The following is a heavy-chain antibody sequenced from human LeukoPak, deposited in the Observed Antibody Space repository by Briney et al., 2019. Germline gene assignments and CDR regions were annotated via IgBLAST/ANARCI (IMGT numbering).Heavy chain of an antibody. CDR2: ISSSGSTI. CDR3: ARDLGRWFGEIDY. D-gene: IGHD3-10*01. J-gene: IGHJ4*02. V-gene: IGHV3-48*03. CDR1: GFTFSSYE. Sequence: GGSLRLSCAASGFTFSSYEMNWVRQAPGKGLEWVSYISSSGSTIYYADSVKGRFTIFRDNAKNSPYLQMNSLRAEDTAVYYCARDLGRWFGEIDYWGQGTLVTVSS.